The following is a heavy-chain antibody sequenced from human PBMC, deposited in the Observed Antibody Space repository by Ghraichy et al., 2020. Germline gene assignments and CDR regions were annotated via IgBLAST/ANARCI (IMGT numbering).Heavy chain of an antibody. V-gene: IGHV3-23*01. D-gene: IGHD3-22*01. CDR2: ITYRSTTT. Sequence: LSLTCAGSGFTFRSYALSWVRQAPGKGLEWVSSITYRSTTTYYAASVKGRFTISRDDSKNTLYLQMNSLKAEDTAVYYCAILNLNYYDASGYDYWGQGTLVTVSS. CDR1: GFTFRSYA. CDR3: AILNLNYYDASGYDY. J-gene: IGHJ4*02.